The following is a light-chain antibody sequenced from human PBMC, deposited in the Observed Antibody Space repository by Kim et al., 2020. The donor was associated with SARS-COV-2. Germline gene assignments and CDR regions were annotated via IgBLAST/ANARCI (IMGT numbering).Light chain of an antibody. Sequence: SPGERATLSCRASQSIYSNSLAWYQQKPGQAPRLLMYDVSNRATGIPDRFSGSGYGTDFTLTISRLEPEDFAVYHCQQYSGSPRTFGQGTKVEIK. CDR3: QQYSGSPRT. CDR1: QSIYSNS. J-gene: IGKJ1*01. CDR2: DVS. V-gene: IGKV3-20*01.